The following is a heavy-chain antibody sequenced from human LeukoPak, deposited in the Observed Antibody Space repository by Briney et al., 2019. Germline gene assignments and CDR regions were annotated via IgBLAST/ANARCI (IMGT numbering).Heavy chain of an antibody. J-gene: IGHJ4*01. Sequence: PGGSLRLSCVASGFTFSSYAMSWVRQPPGKGLEWVSSLGGINGYTYYADSVKGRFSISRDNSKTTLYLQMNSLGAEDTALYSCAKVPRACYACAFDSWGHGTLVTASP. CDR2: LGGINGYT. V-gene: IGHV3-23*01. D-gene: IGHD2-2*01. CDR1: GFTFSSYA. CDR3: AKVPRACYACAFDS.